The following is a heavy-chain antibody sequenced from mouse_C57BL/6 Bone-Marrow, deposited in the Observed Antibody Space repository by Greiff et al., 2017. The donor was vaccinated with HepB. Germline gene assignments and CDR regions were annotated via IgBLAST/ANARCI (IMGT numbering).Heavy chain of an antibody. V-gene: IGHV1-7*01. CDR1: GYTFTSYW. CDR3: ARRPIYYGYDVGFDY. J-gene: IGHJ2*01. CDR2: INPSSGYT. Sequence: VQLVESGAELAKPGASVKLSCKASGYTFTSYWMHWVNQRPGQGLEWIGYINPSSGYTKYNQKFKDKATLTADKSSSTAYMQLSSLTYEDSAVYYCARRPIYYGYDVGFDYWGQGTTLTVSS. D-gene: IGHD2-2*01.